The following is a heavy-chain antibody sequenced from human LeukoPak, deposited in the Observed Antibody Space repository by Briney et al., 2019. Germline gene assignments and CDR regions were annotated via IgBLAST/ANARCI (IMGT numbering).Heavy chain of an antibody. CDR1: GFTFNNYA. V-gene: IGHV3-23*01. D-gene: IGHD2-2*02. CDR2: VSGSGDNT. J-gene: IGHJ4*02. Sequence: GGSLRLSCAASGFTFNNYAMTWVRQAPGKGLEWVSVVSGSGDNTNYADSVRGRFTISRDNSKNTLYLQMNSLRAEDTAVYSCARGYCTSSSCYNDYWGQGTLVTVSS. CDR3: ARGYCTSSSCYNDY.